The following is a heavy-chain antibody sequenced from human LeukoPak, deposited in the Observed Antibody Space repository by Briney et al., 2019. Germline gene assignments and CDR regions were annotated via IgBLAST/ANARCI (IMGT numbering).Heavy chain of an antibody. V-gene: IGHV3-23*01. D-gene: IGHD3-10*01. J-gene: IGHJ4*02. CDR2: ISGSGGST. CDR3: AKGGGFGDENYYFDY. Sequence: GGSLRLSCAASGFTFSSYWMSWVRQAPGKGLEWVSAISGSGGSTYYADSVKGRFTISRDNSKNTLYLQMNSLRAEDTAVYYCAKGGGFGDENYYFDYWGQGTLVTVSS. CDR1: GFTFSSYW.